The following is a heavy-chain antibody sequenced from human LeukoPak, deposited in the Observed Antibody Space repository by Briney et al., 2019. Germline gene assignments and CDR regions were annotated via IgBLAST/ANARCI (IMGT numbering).Heavy chain of an antibody. CDR2: INPNSGGI. V-gene: IGHV1-2*02. CDR1: GYTFTGYY. Sequence: ASVKVSCKASGYTFTGYYMHGVRQAPAQGLEWMGWINPNSGGINYAQKFQGRVTMTRDTSISTAYMELSRLRSDDTAVYYCARAGGITIFGNWFDPWGQGTLVTVSS. D-gene: IGHD3-3*01. CDR3: ARAGGITIFGNWFDP. J-gene: IGHJ5*02.